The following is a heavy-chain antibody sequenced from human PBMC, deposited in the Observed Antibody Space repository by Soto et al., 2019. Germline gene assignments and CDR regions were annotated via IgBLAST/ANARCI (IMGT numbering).Heavy chain of an antibody. J-gene: IGHJ6*02. V-gene: IGHV3-21*01. Sequence: GWSLRLSCVGPGFIFSSYYMNWVRQAPGKGLEWVSSISGGSAYIYYADSVKGRFTISRDNAKNSLYLEMNSLRVEDTAVYYCVRVWRLVGRYGMDVWGQGXTVTVYS. CDR3: VRVWRLVGRYGMDV. D-gene: IGHD6-25*01. CDR2: ISGGSAYI. CDR1: GFIFSSYY.